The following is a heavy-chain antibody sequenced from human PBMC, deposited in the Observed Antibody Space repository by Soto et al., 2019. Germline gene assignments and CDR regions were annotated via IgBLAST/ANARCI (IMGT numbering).Heavy chain of an antibody. Sequence: SVKVSCKASGGTFSSYAISWVRQAPGQGLEWMGGIIPTFGTANYAQKFQGRVTITADESTSTAYMELSSLRSEDTAVYYCARGQQQLSYYYYGMDVWGQGTTVTVSS. J-gene: IGHJ6*02. CDR2: IIPTFGTA. CDR3: ARGQQQLSYYYYGMDV. CDR1: GGTFSSYA. D-gene: IGHD6-13*01. V-gene: IGHV1-69*13.